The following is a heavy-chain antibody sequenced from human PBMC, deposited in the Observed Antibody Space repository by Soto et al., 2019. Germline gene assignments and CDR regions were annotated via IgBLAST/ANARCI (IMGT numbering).Heavy chain of an antibody. D-gene: IGHD3-10*01. CDR2: ISGSGGST. Sequence: GGSLRLSCAASGFPFSSYAMSWVRQAPGKGLEWVSAISGSGGSTYYADSVKGRFTISRDNSKNTLYLQMNSLRAEDTAVYYCARMGPGSYGMDVWGQGTTVTVSS. CDR3: ARMGPGSYGMDV. J-gene: IGHJ6*02. V-gene: IGHV3-23*01. CDR1: GFPFSSYA.